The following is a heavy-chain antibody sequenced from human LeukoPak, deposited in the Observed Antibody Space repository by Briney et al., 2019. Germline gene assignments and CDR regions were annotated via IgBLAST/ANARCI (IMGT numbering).Heavy chain of an antibody. Sequence: GGSLRLSCSASGFTVSGDYMSRVRQAPGKGLAWLSVIYSGGTTYYADSVKGRFTISRDNSKNAVYLQVNSLRVEDTAMYYCTRGGSVPATRSFDYWGRGTLVSVSS. CDR1: GFTVSGDY. V-gene: IGHV3-66*01. CDR3: TRGGSVPATRSFDY. J-gene: IGHJ4*02. CDR2: IYSGGTT. D-gene: IGHD6-19*01.